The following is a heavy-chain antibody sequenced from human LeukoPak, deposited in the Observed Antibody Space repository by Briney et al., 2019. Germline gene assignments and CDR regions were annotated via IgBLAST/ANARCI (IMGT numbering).Heavy chain of an antibody. Sequence: SETLSLTCSVSGVPISSYYWTWLRQSAGRGLEWIGRIDTSGSTNYNPSLKSRVTMSADTSNNQFSLKLMSVTAADTAVYYCARGQWEIDYWGQGTLVTVSP. V-gene: IGHV4-4*07. CDR1: GVPISSYY. CDR3: ARGQWEIDY. J-gene: IGHJ4*02. CDR2: IDTSGST. D-gene: IGHD1-26*01.